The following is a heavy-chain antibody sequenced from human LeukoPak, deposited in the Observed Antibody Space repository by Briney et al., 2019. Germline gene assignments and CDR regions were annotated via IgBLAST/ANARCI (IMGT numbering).Heavy chain of an antibody. CDR2: INSNGGST. CDR1: GFTFSSYA. V-gene: IGHV3-64*01. CDR3: ARTTVVTPGYYFMDV. D-gene: IGHD4-23*01. Sequence: GGSLRLSCAASGFTFSSYAMHWVRQAPGKGREYVSAINSNGGSTYYANSVKGRFTISRDNSKNTLYLQMGSLRAEDMAVYYCARTTVVTPGYYFMDVWGKGTTVTVSS. J-gene: IGHJ6*03.